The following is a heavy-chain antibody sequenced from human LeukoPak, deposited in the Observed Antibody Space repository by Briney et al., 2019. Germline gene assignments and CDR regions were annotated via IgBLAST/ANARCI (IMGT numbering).Heavy chain of an antibody. Sequence: SETLSLTCTVSGGSISSSSYYWCWIRQPPGKGLEWIGSIYYSGSTYYNPSLKSRVTISVDTSKNQFSLKLSSVTAADTAVYYCARGGGYSSGWYEVGRGPRPYNPALTFDYWGQGTLVTVSS. CDR1: GGSISSSSYY. CDR2: IYYSGST. J-gene: IGHJ4*02. D-gene: IGHD6-19*01. CDR3: ARGGGYSSGWYEVGRGPRPYNPALTFDY. V-gene: IGHV4-39*07.